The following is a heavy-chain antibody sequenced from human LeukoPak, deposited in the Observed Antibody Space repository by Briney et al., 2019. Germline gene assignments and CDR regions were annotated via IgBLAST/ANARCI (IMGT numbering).Heavy chain of an antibody. CDR1: GXIFGDYA. V-gene: IGHV3-49*04. CDR2: IRSNTYGGTT. Sequence: PGGSLRLSCTASGXIFGDYAMSWVRQAPGKGLEWVGFIRSNTYGGTTEYAASVKGRFTISRDGSKGIAYLQMNSLKSEDTAVYYCSRSLGELSDWGQGTLVTVSS. CDR3: SRSLGELSD. D-gene: IGHD3-16*02. J-gene: IGHJ4*02.